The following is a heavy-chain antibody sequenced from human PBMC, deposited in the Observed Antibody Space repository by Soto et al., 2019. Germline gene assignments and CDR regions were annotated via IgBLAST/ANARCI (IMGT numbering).Heavy chain of an antibody. J-gene: IGHJ6*02. D-gene: IGHD5-18*01. Sequence: SVKVSCKASGGTFSSYAISWVRQAPGQGLEWMGGIIPIFGTANYAQKFQGRVTITADESTSTAYMELSSLRSEDTAVYYCASSSRIQLWSLRTQNNYYYGMDVWGQGTTVTVSS. CDR2: IIPIFGTA. V-gene: IGHV1-69*13. CDR1: GGTFSSYA. CDR3: ASSSRIQLWSLRTQNNYYYGMDV.